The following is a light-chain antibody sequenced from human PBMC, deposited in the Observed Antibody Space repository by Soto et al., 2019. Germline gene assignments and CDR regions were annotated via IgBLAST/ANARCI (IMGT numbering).Light chain of an antibody. Sequence: LTPSPYTLSLSTGERATLSCRASQTVSSNYLAWCQQRPGQAPRLLIYGASSRATGIPDRFSGSGSGTDFTLTITSLQSEYSALYYCQQYHNLWTFGQGTKVDIK. V-gene: IGKV3-20*01. CDR2: GAS. CDR3: QQYHNLWT. CDR1: QTVSSNY. J-gene: IGKJ1*01.